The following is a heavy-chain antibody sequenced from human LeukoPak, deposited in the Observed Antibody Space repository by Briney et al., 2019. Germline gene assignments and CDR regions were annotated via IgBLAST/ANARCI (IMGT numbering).Heavy chain of an antibody. CDR3: ARGGILTGLNY. V-gene: IGHV3-13*01. CDR2: IGTAGDT. CDR1: GFTFSSYD. D-gene: IGHD3-9*01. J-gene: IGHJ4*02. Sequence: GGSLRLSCAASGFTFSSYDMHWVRQATGKGLEWVSAIGTAGDTYYPGSVKGRFTISRENAKNSLYLQMNSLRAGDTAVYYCARGGILTGLNYWGQGTLVTVSS.